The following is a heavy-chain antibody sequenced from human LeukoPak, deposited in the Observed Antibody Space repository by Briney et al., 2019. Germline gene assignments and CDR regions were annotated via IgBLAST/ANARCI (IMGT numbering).Heavy chain of an antibody. CDR1: GSSISRGYY. Sequence: SETLSLTCTVSGSSISRGYYRGWIRQPPGKGLQWIGSIYHNGNTHFNPSLKSRVTISVDTSKNQFSLRLSSVTATDTAVYYCARDLYQYDSTDYYFDYWGQGTLVTVSS. CDR2: IYHNGNT. J-gene: IGHJ4*02. V-gene: IGHV4-38-2*02. D-gene: IGHD3-22*01. CDR3: ARDLYQYDSTDYYFDY.